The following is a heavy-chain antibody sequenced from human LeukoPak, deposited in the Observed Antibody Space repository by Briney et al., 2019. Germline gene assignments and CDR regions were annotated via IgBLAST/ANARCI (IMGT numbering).Heavy chain of an antibody. Sequence: GESLKISCKGSGYSFSNYWIVWVRQMPGKGLEWMGIIYPGDSDTRYSPSFQGQVTISADKSINTAYLQWNSPKASDTGMYYCARRIREGRSNNMNGPSGPWGQGTLVIVSS. CDR2: IYPGDSDT. CDR3: ARRIREGRSNNMNGPSGP. D-gene: IGHD1-1*01. J-gene: IGHJ5*02. V-gene: IGHV5-51*01. CDR1: GYSFSNYW.